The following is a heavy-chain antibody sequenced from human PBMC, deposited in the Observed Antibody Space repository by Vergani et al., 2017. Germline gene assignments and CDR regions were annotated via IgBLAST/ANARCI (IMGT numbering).Heavy chain of an antibody. Sequence: QLQLQESGPGLVKPSETLSLTCTVSGGSLSSSSYYWGWIRQPPGKGLEWIGSIYYSGSTYYNPSLKSRVTISVDTSKNQFSLKLSSVTAADTAVYYCASGSFGQLEVNWFDPWGQGTLVTVSS. J-gene: IGHJ5*02. CDR2: IYYSGST. CDR1: GGSLSSSSYY. V-gene: IGHV4-39*01. CDR3: ASGSFGQLEVNWFDP. D-gene: IGHD6-13*01.